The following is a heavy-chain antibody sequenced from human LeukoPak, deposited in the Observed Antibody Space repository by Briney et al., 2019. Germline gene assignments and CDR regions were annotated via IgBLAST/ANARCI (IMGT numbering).Heavy chain of an antibody. CDR2: ISYDGSNK. CDR3: ARYDSSSWYNVIDY. Sequence: GGSLRLSCAASGFTFSSYGMHWVSQAPGKGLEWVAVISYDGSNKYYADSVKGRFTISRDNSKNTLYLQMNSLRAEDTAVYYRARYDSSSWYNVIDYWGQGTLVTVSS. V-gene: IGHV3-30*03. D-gene: IGHD6-13*01. CDR1: GFTFSSYG. J-gene: IGHJ4*02.